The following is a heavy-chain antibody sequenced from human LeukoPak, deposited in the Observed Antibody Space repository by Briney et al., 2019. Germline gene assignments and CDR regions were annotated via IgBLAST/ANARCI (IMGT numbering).Heavy chain of an antibody. CDR2: IYSGGST. CDR3: AREAGEVGAIVRYAFDI. D-gene: IGHD1-26*01. CDR1: GFTVSSNY. Sequence: GGSLRLSCAASGFTVSSNYMSWVRQAPGKGLEWVSVIYSGGSTYYADSVKGRFTISRDNSKNTLYLQMNSLRAEDTAVYYCAREAGEVGAIVRYAFDIWGQGTMVTVSS. V-gene: IGHV3-53*01. J-gene: IGHJ3*02.